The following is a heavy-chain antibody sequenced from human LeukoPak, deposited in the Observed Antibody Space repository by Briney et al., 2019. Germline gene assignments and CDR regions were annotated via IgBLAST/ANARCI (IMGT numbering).Heavy chain of an antibody. Sequence: GGSLRLSCAASGFTFSSYSMNWVRQAPGKGLEWVSSLTGGSDNSEHADSVKGRFSISRDNSKNTLYLQMNSLTAEDTAVYYCVRGWQQLGSWGRGTLVTVFS. D-gene: IGHD1-1*01. V-gene: IGHV3-23*01. J-gene: IGHJ5*02. CDR2: LTGGSDNS. CDR3: VRGWQQLGS. CDR1: GFTFSSYS.